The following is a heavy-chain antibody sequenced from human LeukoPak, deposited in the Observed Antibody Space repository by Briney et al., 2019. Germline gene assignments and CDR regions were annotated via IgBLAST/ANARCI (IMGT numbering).Heavy chain of an antibody. CDR3: AKGRTTYYFGSGSFDLDY. CDR1: GFTFSSYA. Sequence: GGSLRLSCAASGFTFSSYAMSWVRQAPGKGLEWVSAISGSGGSTYYADSVKGRFTISRDNFKNTVYLQMNSLRPGDTAIYYCAKGRTTYYFGSGSFDLDYWGQGNLVTVSS. V-gene: IGHV3-23*01. J-gene: IGHJ4*02. CDR2: ISGSGGST. D-gene: IGHD3-10*01.